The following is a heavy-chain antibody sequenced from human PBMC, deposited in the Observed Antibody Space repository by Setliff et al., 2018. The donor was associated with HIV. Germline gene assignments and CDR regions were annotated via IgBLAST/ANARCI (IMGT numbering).Heavy chain of an antibody. Sequence: GGSLGLSCAASGFTFSNYWMDWVRQAPGKGLEWVATIKQDGSEIYYMDSVKGRFTISRDNARTSLYLEMSSLRDEDTAVYLCANLWALGAWGQGTLVTVSS. D-gene: IGHD3-16*01. V-gene: IGHV3-7*03. CDR2: IKQDGSEI. CDR3: ANLWALGA. J-gene: IGHJ5*02. CDR1: GFTFSNYW.